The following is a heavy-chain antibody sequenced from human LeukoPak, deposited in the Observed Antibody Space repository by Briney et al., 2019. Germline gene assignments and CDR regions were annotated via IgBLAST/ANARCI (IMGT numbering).Heavy chain of an antibody. Sequence: GASVKVSCKASGYIFTSYDINWVRQATGQGLEWMGWMNPNNGNTGYAQKLQGRVTMTRDTSISTAYMELSSLRSEDTAVYYCALISMSSSWSRVDYYGMDVWGQGTTVTVSS. D-gene: IGHD6-13*01. CDR1: GYIFTSYD. CDR3: ALISMSSSWSRVDYYGMDV. CDR2: MNPNNGNT. J-gene: IGHJ6*02. V-gene: IGHV1-8*01.